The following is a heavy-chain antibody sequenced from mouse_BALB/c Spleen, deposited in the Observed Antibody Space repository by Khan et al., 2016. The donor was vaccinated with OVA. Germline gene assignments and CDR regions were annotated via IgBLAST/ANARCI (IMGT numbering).Heavy chain of an antibody. CDR3: ARAYYYGDCLAY. V-gene: IGHV2-9*02. D-gene: IGHD1-1*01. Sequence: QVQLKESGPGLVAPSQSLSITCTVSGFSLTTYGVHWVRQPPGRGLEWLGVLWAGGSTNYNSALMSRLSISQDKSKSQCFLKMNSLHTDDTAMYYCARAYYYGDCLAYWGQGTLVTVSA. CDR1: GFSLTTYG. CDR2: LWAGGST. J-gene: IGHJ3*01.